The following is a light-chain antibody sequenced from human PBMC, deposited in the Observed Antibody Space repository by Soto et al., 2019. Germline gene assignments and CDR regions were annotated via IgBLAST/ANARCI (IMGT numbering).Light chain of an antibody. Sequence: GDRVTVTCRASQNINIYLNWYQQKPGKAPTLLIYGAPSLQSGVPSRFSGGGSRTDFTLTISSLQAEDFATYYCQQSYRSPYTFGQGTRLEI. CDR3: QQSYRSPYT. CDR2: GAP. V-gene: IGKV1-39*01. CDR1: QNINIY. J-gene: IGKJ2*01.